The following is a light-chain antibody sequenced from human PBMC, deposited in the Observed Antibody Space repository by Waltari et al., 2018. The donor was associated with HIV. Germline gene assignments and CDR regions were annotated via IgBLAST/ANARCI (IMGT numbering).Light chain of an antibody. J-gene: IGKJ2*01. CDR2: WAS. Sequence: DVVVTQSPDSLAVSVGETATLNCKSSQSLLSASDNRNYVGWYQQRAGERRRLLIYWASARESGVPDRFSGSGSGTDFTLTINNLQAEDVAVYYCQQCYDFPFTFGQGTKLEL. V-gene: IGKV4-1*01. CDR1: QSLLSASDNRNY. CDR3: QQCYDFPFT.